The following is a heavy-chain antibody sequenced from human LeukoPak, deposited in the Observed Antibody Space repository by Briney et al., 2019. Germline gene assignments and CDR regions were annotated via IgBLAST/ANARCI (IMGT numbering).Heavy chain of an antibody. J-gene: IGHJ6*02. Sequence: SETLSLTCTVSGGSISSSSYYWGWIRQPPGKGLEWIGSIYYSGSTNYNPSLKSRVTISVDTSKNQFSLKLSSVTAADTAVYYCARGNSSRGYSYGPSTYGMDVWGQGTTVTVSS. D-gene: IGHD5-18*01. CDR3: ARGNSSRGYSYGPSTYGMDV. CDR1: GGSISSSSYY. CDR2: IYYSGST. V-gene: IGHV4-39*07.